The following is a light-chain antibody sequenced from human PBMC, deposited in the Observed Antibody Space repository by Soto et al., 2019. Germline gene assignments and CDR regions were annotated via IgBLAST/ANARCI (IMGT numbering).Light chain of an antibody. V-gene: IGKV1-39*01. CDR1: ENIDNY. CDR2: ASS. CDR3: QESYTTYAVT. J-gene: IGKJ4*01. Sequence: DIQMTQSPSSLSASLGDRVTLTCRASENIDNYLNWYQQKQGEAPKLLIYASSTLQSGVPSRFSGSGSGSEFTLTISSLQAEDFATYFCQESYTTYAVTFGGGTKVEIQ.